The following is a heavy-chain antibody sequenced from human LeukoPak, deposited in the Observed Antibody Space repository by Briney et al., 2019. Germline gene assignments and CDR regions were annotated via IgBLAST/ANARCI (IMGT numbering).Heavy chain of an antibody. CDR2: ISYDGSNK. Sequence: GGSLRLSCAASGFTFSSYAMHWVRQAPGKGLEWVAVISYDGSNKYYADSVKGRFTISRDNSKNTLYLQMNSLRAEDTAVYYCAKSNAYRYDFWSGYTSTWGQGTLVTVSS. D-gene: IGHD3-3*01. CDR1: GFTFSSYA. J-gene: IGHJ4*02. V-gene: IGHV3-30-3*02. CDR3: AKSNAYRYDFWSGYTST.